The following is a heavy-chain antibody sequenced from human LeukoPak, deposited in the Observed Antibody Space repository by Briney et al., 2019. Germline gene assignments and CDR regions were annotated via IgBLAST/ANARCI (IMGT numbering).Heavy chain of an antibody. Sequence: PGGSLRLSCAAAGLTFDTYAMSWVRQAPGKGLEWVSGISGSAGTTYYADSVKGRFTISRDNAKNTLYLQINSLRAEDTAVYYCAKGRCSGGSCYGGGFDYWGQGTLVTVSS. CDR3: AKGRCSGGSCYGGGFDY. CDR1: GLTFDTYA. J-gene: IGHJ4*02. D-gene: IGHD2-15*01. CDR2: ISGSAGTT. V-gene: IGHV3-23*01.